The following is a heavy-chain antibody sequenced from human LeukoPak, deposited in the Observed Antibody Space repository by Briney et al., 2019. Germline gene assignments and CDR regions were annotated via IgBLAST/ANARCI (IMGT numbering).Heavy chain of an antibody. V-gene: IGHV1-2*02. CDR1: GYTFTDYY. Sequence: APVKVSCKASGYTFTDYYMHWVRQAPAPGQGLEWMGWINPNSGATNYAQKFQGRVTMTRDTSIGTAYMELSRLRSDDTAVYFCARDFRAMDVWGQGTTVTVSS. CDR3: ARDFRAMDV. CDR2: INPNSGAT. J-gene: IGHJ6*02.